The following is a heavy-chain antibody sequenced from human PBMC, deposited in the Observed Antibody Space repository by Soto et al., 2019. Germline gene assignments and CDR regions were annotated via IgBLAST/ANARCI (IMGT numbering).Heavy chain of an antibody. CDR3: ARDLSYDSSGFHHGWFDP. Sequence: GASVKVSCKASGGTFSSYTISWVQQAPGQGLEWMGRIIPILGIANYAQKFQGRVTITADKSTSTAYMELSSLRSEDTAVYYCARDLSYDSSGFHHGWFDPWGQGTLVTVAS. V-gene: IGHV1-69*04. J-gene: IGHJ5*02. CDR2: IIPILGIA. CDR1: GGTFSSYT. D-gene: IGHD3-22*01.